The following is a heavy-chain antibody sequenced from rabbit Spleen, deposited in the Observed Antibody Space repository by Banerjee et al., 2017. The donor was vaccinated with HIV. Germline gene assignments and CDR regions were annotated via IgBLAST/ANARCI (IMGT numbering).Heavy chain of an antibody. CDR1: GIDFSRHYD. J-gene: IGHJ4*01. CDR3: AREEDTDGGGYPFKL. CDR2: IYTGNVKT. D-gene: IGHD1-1*01. Sequence: QEQLVESGGGLVQPEGSLTLTCKASGIDFSRHYDMCWVRQAPGKGLEWIGCIYTGNVKTYYASWAKGRFTISKASSTTVTLQMTSLTVADTAAYFCAREEDTDGGGYPFKLWGQGTLVTVS. V-gene: IGHV1S45*01.